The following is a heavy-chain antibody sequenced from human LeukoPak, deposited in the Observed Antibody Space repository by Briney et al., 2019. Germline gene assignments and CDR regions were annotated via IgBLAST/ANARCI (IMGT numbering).Heavy chain of an antibody. J-gene: IGHJ4*02. CDR1: GFTFSSYG. Sequence: GGSLRLSCAASGFTFSSYGVHWVRQAPGKGLEWVAVIWYDGSNKYYADSVKGRFTISRDNSKNTLYLQMNSLRAEDTAVYYCARDGVATGLDYWGQGTLVTVSS. D-gene: IGHD5-12*01. CDR2: IWYDGSNK. V-gene: IGHV3-33*01. CDR3: ARDGVATGLDY.